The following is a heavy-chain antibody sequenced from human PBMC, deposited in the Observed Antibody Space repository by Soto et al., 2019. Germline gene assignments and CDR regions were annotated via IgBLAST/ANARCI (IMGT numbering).Heavy chain of an antibody. Sequence: GASVKVSCKASGGTFSSYAISWVRQAPGQGLEKMGGIIPIFGTANYAQKFQGRVTITADESTSTAYMELSSLRSEDTAVYYCARVVEAQWLVPQPSSFDYWGQGTLVTVSS. CDR3: ARVVEAQWLVPQPSSFDY. CDR2: IIPIFGTA. J-gene: IGHJ4*02. V-gene: IGHV1-69*13. CDR1: GGTFSSYA. D-gene: IGHD6-19*01.